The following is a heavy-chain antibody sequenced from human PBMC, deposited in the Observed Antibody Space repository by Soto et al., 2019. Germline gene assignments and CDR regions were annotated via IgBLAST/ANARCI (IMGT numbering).Heavy chain of an antibody. V-gene: IGHV3-23*01. CDR2: ISRAGSNI. CDR1: GFTFSNCA. CDR3: AKAIEGAWEPNDY. D-gene: IGHD1-26*01. Sequence: EVQLLESGGGVVQPGGSLRLSCAASGFTFSNCAMKWVRQAPGKGLEWVSDISRAGSNIYYADSVKGRFTISRDNSKNTLYHQMNSLRAEDTAVYYCAKAIEGAWEPNDYWGQGTQVTVSS. J-gene: IGHJ4*02.